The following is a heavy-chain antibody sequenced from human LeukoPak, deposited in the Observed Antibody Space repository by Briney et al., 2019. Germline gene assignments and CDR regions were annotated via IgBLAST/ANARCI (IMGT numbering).Heavy chain of an antibody. V-gene: IGHV1-69*06. J-gene: IGHJ4*02. CDR3: ARGVVVAATEGFDY. CDR2: IIPIFGTA. D-gene: IGHD2-15*01. CDR1: GGTFNNYD. Sequence: GASVKVSCKASGGTFNNYDISWVRQAPGQGLEWMGGIIPIFGTANYAQKFQGRVTITADTSTSTAYMELSGLRSEDTAVYYCARGVVVAATEGFDYWGQGTLVTVSS.